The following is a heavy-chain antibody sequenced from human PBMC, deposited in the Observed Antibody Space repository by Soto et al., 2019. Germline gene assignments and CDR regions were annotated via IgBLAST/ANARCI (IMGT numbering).Heavy chain of an antibody. J-gene: IGHJ4*02. CDR2: INHSGST. CDR3: ARPMTSVTTSLAY. Sequence: WTWIRQPPGKGLEWIGEINHSGSTNYNSSLKSRATISVDTSKNQFSLKLNSMTAADTAVYYCARPMTSVTTSLAYWGRGTPVTVSS. V-gene: IGHV4-34*01. D-gene: IGHD4-17*01.